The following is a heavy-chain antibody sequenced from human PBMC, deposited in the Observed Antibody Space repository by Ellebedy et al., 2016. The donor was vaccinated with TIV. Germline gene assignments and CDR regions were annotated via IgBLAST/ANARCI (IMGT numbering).Heavy chain of an antibody. CDR3: ALLSGRAVTTYGY. V-gene: IGHV3-74*01. D-gene: IGHD4-11*01. CDR1: GFTFRSYW. J-gene: IGHJ4*02. Sequence: PGGSLRLSCAASGFTFRSYWMHWVRQAPGKGLVWVSRIKSDATIKNYADSVKGRFTIFRDNAKNSLYLRMNSLRPEDTAFYYCALLSGRAVTTYGYWGQGTLVTVSS. CDR2: IKSDATIK.